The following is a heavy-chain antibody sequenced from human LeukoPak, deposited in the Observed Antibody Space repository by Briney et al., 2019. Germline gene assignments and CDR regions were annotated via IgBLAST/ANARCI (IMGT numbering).Heavy chain of an antibody. CDR3: AKLKGWYGEGYFDY. CDR1: GFAVSSNY. V-gene: IGHV3-53*01. J-gene: IGHJ4*02. Sequence: GGSLRLSCAASGFAVSSNYMSWVPQAPGKGLEWGSVIYSDGRTYYADSVKGRFTISRDISKNTLFLQMTSLRAEDTAVYYCAKLKGWYGEGYFDYWGQGTLVTVSS. CDR2: IYSDGRT. D-gene: IGHD3-10*01.